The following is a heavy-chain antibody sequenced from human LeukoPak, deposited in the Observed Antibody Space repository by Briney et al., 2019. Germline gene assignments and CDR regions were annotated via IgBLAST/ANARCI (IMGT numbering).Heavy chain of an antibody. D-gene: IGHD3-22*01. CDR2: IYYSGST. Sequence: SETLSLTCTVSGGSISSGGYYWSWIRQHPGKGLGWIGYIYYSGSTYYNPSLKSRVTISVDTSKNHFSLKLSSVTAADTAVYYCARVTMIVVVIDYWGQGTLVTVSS. CDR3: ARVTMIVVVIDY. J-gene: IGHJ4*02. V-gene: IGHV4-31*03. CDR1: GGSISSGGYY.